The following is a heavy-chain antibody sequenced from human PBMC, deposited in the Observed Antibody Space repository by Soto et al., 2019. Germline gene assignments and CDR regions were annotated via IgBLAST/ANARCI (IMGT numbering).Heavy chain of an antibody. J-gene: IGHJ4*01. D-gene: IGHD5-18*01. CDR3: ARASDVNTAMAGEDY. CDR2: ITPIFGTA. Sequence: ASVKVSCKASGGTFSSYAISWVGQAPVQGLEWMGGITPIFGTANYGQKFQGRVRITADESKSTCYMELSSLISEDTAVYYCARASDVNTAMAGEDYWG. V-gene: IGHV1-69*13. CDR1: GGTFSSYA.